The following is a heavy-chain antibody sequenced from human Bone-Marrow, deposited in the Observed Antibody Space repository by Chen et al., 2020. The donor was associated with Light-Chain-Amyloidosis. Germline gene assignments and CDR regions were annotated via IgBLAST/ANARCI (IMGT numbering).Heavy chain of an antibody. D-gene: IGHD5-12*01. CDR1: GYTFPNYW. CDR2: IYPDDSDA. Sequence: EVQLEQSGPEVKKPGASLRISCTGSGYTFPNYWIGGVRQMPGKGLEWMGVIYPDDSDARYRPSFEGQVTSSADKSITTAYLQWRSLKASDTAMYYCARRRDGYNFDYWGQGTLVTVSS. CDR3: ARRRDGYNFDY. V-gene: IGHV5-51*01. J-gene: IGHJ4*02.